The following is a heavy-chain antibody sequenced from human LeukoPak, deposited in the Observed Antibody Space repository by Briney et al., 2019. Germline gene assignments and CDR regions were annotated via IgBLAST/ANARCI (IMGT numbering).Heavy chain of an antibody. J-gene: IGHJ4*02. Sequence: SETLSLTCTVSGGSINSNNYYWGWIRQPPGEGLEWIGSFVFSGITYYNPSLKSRVTISVDTSKNQFSLKLSSVTAADAAVYYCARHSSSWYGPLFDYWGQGTLVTVSS. CDR3: ARHSSSWYGPLFDY. V-gene: IGHV4-39*07. CDR1: GGSINSNNYY. D-gene: IGHD6-13*01. CDR2: FVFSGIT.